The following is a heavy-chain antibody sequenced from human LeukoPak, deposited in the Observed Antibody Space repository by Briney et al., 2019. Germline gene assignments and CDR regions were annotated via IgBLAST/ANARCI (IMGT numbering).Heavy chain of an antibody. CDR2: IRSKADGGTT. CDR1: GFTFAEYV. V-gene: IGHV3-49*04. Sequence: PGRSLRLSCTTSGFTFAEYVMNWVRQAPGKGLEWVGSIRSKADGGTTDYAAPVKGRFTISRDDSKNTLYLQMNSLKTEDTAVYYCTTDGYWGQGTLVTVSS. J-gene: IGHJ4*02. CDR3: TTDGY.